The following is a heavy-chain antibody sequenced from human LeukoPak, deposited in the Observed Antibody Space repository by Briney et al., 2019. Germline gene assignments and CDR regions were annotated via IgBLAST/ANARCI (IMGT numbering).Heavy chain of an antibody. J-gene: IGHJ6*02. CDR1: GFTFSSYC. D-gene: IGHD2-15*01. CDR3: ARDLLGYCSGGSCYPYYYYGMDV. V-gene: IGHV3-48*02. CDR2: ISSSSSTI. Sequence: PGGSLRLSCAASGFTFSSYCMNWVRQAPGKGLEWVSYISSSSSTIYYADSVKGRFTISRDNAKNSLYLQMNSLRDEDTAVYYCARDLLGYCSGGSCYPYYYYGMDVWGQGTTVTVSS.